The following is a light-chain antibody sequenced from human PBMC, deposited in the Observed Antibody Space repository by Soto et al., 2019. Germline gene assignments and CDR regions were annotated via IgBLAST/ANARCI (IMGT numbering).Light chain of an antibody. V-gene: IGKV2-30*01. CDR3: QQAASFPIT. CDR2: KVS. Sequence: DVVMTQSPLSLPVTLAQPASISCRSSQSLVYSDGNTYLNWFQQRPGQSPRRLIYKVSNRDSGVPDRFSGSGSGTDFTLKISRVEAEDFATYYCQQAASFPITFGQGTRLEIK. J-gene: IGKJ5*01. CDR1: QSLVYSDGNTY.